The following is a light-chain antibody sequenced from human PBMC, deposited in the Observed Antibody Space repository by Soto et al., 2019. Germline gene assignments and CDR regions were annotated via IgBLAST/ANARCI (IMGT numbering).Light chain of an antibody. V-gene: IGLV2-14*01. CDR3: SSYTTSNTRQIV. Sequence: QSALTQPASVSGSPGQAITISCTGTSSDVGGYTYVSWYQQHPGKAPKFIIYDVSNRPSGVSNRFSGSKSGNMASLTISGLQAEDEADYYCSSYTTSNTRQIVFGTGTKVTVL. J-gene: IGLJ1*01. CDR2: DVS. CDR1: SSDVGGYTY.